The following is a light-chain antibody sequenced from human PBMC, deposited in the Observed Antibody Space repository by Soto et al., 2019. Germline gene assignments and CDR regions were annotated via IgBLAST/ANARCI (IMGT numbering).Light chain of an antibody. V-gene: IGKV1-9*01. Sequence: DIQLTQSPSVLSASVGDTVTITCQASQALSNYLAWYQQKPGKAPDLLIYSASTLQSGVPSRFSGSGSETEFSLTIRALQPEDFATYYCQQLSRYPLTFGGGTRLEIK. CDR2: SAS. CDR3: QQLSRYPLT. J-gene: IGKJ5*01. CDR1: QALSNY.